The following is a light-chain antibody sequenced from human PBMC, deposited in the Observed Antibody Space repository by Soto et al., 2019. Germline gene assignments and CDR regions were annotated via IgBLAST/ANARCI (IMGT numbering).Light chain of an antibody. CDR1: QSVSSY. Sequence: EIVLTQSRAALALSPGERATLSCRASQSVSSYLAWYQQKPGQAPRLLIYGASTRATGIPARFSGSGSGTELTLTISSLQSEDFAVYYCQQYNNWPRTFGQGTKV. CDR3: QQYNNWPRT. V-gene: IGKV3-15*01. J-gene: IGKJ1*01. CDR2: GAS.